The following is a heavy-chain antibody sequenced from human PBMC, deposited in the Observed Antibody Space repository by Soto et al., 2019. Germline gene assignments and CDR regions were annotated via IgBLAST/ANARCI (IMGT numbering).Heavy chain of an antibody. Sequence: PGGSLRLSCAASGFTFSSYEMNWVRQAPGKGLEWVSYISSSGSTIYYADSVKGRFTISRDNAKNSLYLQMNSLRAEDTAVYYCAACNYYDSSGYRDYWGQGTLVTVSS. CDR1: GFTFSSYE. D-gene: IGHD3-22*01. J-gene: IGHJ4*02. V-gene: IGHV3-48*03. CDR3: AACNYYDSSGYRDY. CDR2: ISSSGSTI.